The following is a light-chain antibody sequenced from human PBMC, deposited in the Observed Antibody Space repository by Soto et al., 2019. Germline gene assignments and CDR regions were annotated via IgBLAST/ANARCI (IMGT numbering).Light chain of an antibody. CDR2: GAS. J-gene: IGKJ1*01. Sequence: EIVLTQSTGTLSLSPGERATLSCRASQSVSSNYLAWYQQKRGQAPRLLIYGASSRATGIPARVSGSGFGTDFTLTISRLEPEDFAVYYCQQYDTSPRTFGQGTKVEI. CDR3: QQYDTSPRT. CDR1: QSVSSNY. V-gene: IGKV3-20*01.